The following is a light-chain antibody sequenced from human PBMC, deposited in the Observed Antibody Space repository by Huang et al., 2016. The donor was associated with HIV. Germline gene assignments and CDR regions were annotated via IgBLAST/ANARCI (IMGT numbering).Light chain of an antibody. CDR2: DTS. V-gene: IGKV1-NL1*01. CDR3: QQYYTSPRT. Sequence: DIQMTQSPSSLSASAGDRVNITCRASQHIGSLLAWFQQKSGNAPRLLLSDTSKLDSEAPSRFSGSGSGTAHTLTISGLRPEDSATYYCQQYYTSPRTFGQGTNLEI. CDR1: QHIGSL. J-gene: IGKJ2*01.